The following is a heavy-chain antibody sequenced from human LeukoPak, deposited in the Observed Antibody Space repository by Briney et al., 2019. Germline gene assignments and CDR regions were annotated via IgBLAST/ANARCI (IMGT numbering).Heavy chain of an antibody. D-gene: IGHD3-16*01. CDR1: GGSISSYY. J-gene: IGHJ5*02. Sequence: SETLSLTCTVSGGSISSYYWSWIRQPPGKGLVWIGYIYYSGSTNYNASLKSRVTILVGNSKNQFSLKLSSVTAADTAVYYCARALLGGWFDPWGQGALVTVSS. CDR2: IYYSGST. V-gene: IGHV4-59*01. CDR3: ARALLGGWFDP.